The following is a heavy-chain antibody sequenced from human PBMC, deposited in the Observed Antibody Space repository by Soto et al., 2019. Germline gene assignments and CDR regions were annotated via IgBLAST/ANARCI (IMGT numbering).Heavy chain of an antibody. CDR2: VFYTGFT. CDR1: GGSISTSNYY. Sequence: SETLSLTCTVSGGSISTSNYYWAWVRQAPGKGLEWIGSVFYTGFTSYNPSLERRVSVSVDTSKNQFSLKVSGVSAADTAVYYCATSQKGYNWNYFDHWGQGALVTVSS. D-gene: IGHD1-20*01. J-gene: IGHJ4*02. V-gene: IGHV4-39*01. CDR3: ATSQKGYNWNYFDH.